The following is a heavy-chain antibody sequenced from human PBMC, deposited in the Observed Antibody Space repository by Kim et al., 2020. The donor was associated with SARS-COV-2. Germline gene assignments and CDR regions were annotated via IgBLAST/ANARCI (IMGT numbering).Heavy chain of an antibody. CDR3: ARVVPGTNIFDY. D-gene: IGHD1-7*01. Sequence: GGSLRLSCVTSGFTFSDSWMHWVRQAPGSGLVWVSRINTDGRDTSYADSVKGRFTISRDNAKITLYLQMNSLRAEDTALYYCARVVPGTNIFDYWGQGTLVTVSS. V-gene: IGHV3-74*01. CDR2: INTDGRDT. CDR1: GFTFSDSW. J-gene: IGHJ4*02.